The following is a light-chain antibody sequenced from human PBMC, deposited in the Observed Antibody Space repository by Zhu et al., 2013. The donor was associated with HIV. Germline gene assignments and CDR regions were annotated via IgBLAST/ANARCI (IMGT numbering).Light chain of an antibody. CDR1: QNISDW. V-gene: IGKV1-5*01. CDR3: QQLKTYPRS. Sequence: DIQVTQSPSTLSTSVGDRVSITCRASQNISDWLAWYQQKPGKAPRLLIYAASTLQTGVPSRFSGSGSGTEFTLTISSLQPEDFATYYCQQLKTYPRSFGQGTKVEI. J-gene: IGKJ2*01. CDR2: AAS.